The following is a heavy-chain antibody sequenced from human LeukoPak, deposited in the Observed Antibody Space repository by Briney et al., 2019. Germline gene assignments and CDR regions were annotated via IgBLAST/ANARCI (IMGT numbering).Heavy chain of an antibody. CDR1: GYIFTAHY. D-gene: IGHD2-2*01. Sequence: GASVKVSCKASGYIFTAHYLHWVRQAPGQGLEWMGRINPNSGGTNYAQKFQGRATMTRDTSISTAYMELSRLRSDDTAVYYCAREKVRQSGMDVWGQGTTVTVSS. V-gene: IGHV1-2*06. J-gene: IGHJ6*02. CDR2: INPNSGGT. CDR3: AREKVRQSGMDV.